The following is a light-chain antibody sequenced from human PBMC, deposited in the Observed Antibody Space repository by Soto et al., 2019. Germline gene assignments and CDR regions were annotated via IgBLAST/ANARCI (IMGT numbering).Light chain of an antibody. Sequence: QPVLTQPPSVSGAPGQRVTISCTGSSSNIGAGYDVHWYQQRPGTAPKLLMYDNSNRPSGVPDRFSGSKSATSASLAISGLQAEDEADYYCQSFDSSLVYVFGTGTKLTVL. J-gene: IGLJ1*01. V-gene: IGLV1-40*01. CDR3: QSFDSSLVYV. CDR1: SSNIGAGYD. CDR2: DNS.